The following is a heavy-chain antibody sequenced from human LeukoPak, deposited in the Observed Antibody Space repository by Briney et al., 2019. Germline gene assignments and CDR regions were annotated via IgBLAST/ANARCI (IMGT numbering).Heavy chain of an antibody. Sequence: SETLSLTCAVSGGSINSYYWSWIRQPPGKGLEWIGYISYSGSTDCNPSLKSRVTISIDTSKNQFSLKLSSVTAADTAVYYCARLEAGGKLAPFDYWGQGTLVTVSS. D-gene: IGHD6-6*01. V-gene: IGHV4-59*08. J-gene: IGHJ4*02. CDR2: ISYSGST. CDR3: ARLEAGGKLAPFDY. CDR1: GGSINSYY.